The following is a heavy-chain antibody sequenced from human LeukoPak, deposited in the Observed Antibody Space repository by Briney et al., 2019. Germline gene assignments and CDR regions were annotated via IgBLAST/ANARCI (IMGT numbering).Heavy chain of an antibody. CDR3: ARGYSGSYGRFDY. Sequence: PSETLSLTCTVSGGSISSYYWSWIRQPPGKGLEWIGYTHYSGSTSYNPSLKSRVTISVDTSKNQFSLKLTSVTAADTAVYYWARGYSGSYGRFDYWGQGTLVTVSS. CDR2: THYSGST. D-gene: IGHD1-26*01. V-gene: IGHV4-59*01. CDR1: GGSISSYY. J-gene: IGHJ4*02.